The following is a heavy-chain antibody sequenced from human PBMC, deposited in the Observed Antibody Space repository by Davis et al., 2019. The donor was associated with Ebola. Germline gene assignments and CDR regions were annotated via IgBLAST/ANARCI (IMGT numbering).Heavy chain of an antibody. J-gene: IGHJ3*02. CDR2: IYYSGST. V-gene: IGHV4-34*01. Sequence: MPGGSLRLSCAVYGGSFSGYYWSWIRQPPGKGLEWIGYIYYSGSTYYNPSLKSRVTISVDTSKNQFSLKLSSVTAADTAVYYCARGRLGVCGYRLCSAFDIWGQGTMVTVSS. D-gene: IGHD5-18*01. CDR1: GGSFSGYY. CDR3: ARGRLGVCGYRLCSAFDI.